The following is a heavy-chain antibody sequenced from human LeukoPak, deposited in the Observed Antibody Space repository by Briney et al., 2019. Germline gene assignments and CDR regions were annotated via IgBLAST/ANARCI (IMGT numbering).Heavy chain of an antibody. V-gene: IGHV3-7*01. CDR3: ARWAGVTDY. D-gene: IGHD5-18*01. CDR2: IKQDGSVE. CDR1: GFTFENYW. Sequence: PGGPLRLSCAASGFTFENYWMSWVRQAPGKGPEWVANIKQDGSVEHYLDSVKGRFTISRDNAKNSLILQMNSLRAEDTAVYYCARWAGVTDYWGQGTLVTVSS. J-gene: IGHJ4*02.